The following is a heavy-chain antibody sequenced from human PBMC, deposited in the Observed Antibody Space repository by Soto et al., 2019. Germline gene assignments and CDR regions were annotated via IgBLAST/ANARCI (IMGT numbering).Heavy chain of an antibody. CDR3: LRASWNYYYYGMDI. V-gene: IGHV3-73*02. D-gene: IGHD1-1*01. CDR1: GFIFSDSA. Sequence: EVQLVESGGGLVQPGGSLKLSCAASGFIFSDSAMRWVRQASGKGLERVGRIRSTAINYETAYAASVQGRFTISRDDSKNTAYLQMNSLRTDDTAVYYCLRASWNYYYYGMDIWGQGTTVTVSS. J-gene: IGHJ6*02. CDR2: IRSTAINYET.